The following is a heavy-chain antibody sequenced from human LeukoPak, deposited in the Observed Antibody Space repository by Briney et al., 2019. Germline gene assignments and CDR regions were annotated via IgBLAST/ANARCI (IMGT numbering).Heavy chain of an antibody. CDR1: GFTFSSYE. V-gene: IGHV3-48*03. D-gene: IGHD4-17*01. CDR3: ARAVTNYYYMDV. Sequence: GGSLRLSCAASGFTFSSYEMNWVRQAPGKGLEWVSYISSSGSTIYYADSVKGRFTISRDNAKNSLYLQMNSLRAEDTAVYYCARAVTNYYYMDVWGKGTTVTVSS. J-gene: IGHJ6*03. CDR2: ISSSGSTI.